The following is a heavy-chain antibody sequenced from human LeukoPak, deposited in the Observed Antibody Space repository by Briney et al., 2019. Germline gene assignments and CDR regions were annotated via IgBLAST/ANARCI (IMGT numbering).Heavy chain of an antibody. V-gene: IGHV1-18*01. CDR3: ARDRYFYETTGYYGGDY. CDR1: GYTFTSYG. J-gene: IGHJ4*02. CDR2: ISAYNGNT. Sequence: GASVKVSCKASGYTFTSYGISWVRQAPGEGPEWMGWISAYNGNTKYAQKLQARVTMTTDTSTSTAYMELRSLTSDDTAVYYCARDRYFYETTGYYGGDYWGQGTLVTVSS. D-gene: IGHD3-9*01.